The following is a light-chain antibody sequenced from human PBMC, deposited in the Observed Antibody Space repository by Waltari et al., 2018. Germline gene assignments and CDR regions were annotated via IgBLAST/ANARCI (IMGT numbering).Light chain of an antibody. V-gene: IGKV2-28*01. Sequence: DIVLTQSPLSLPVTPGEPASISCRSTQNLLHGLGHYSLTWYLQRPGQSPQLLVDMGSNRATGSPDRVSGSGSVTDFSLKISRVEAEDVGVYYCMQALQTPYTFGQGTSLEI. J-gene: IGKJ2*01. CDR1: QNLLHGLGHYS. CDR2: MGS. CDR3: MQALQTPYT.